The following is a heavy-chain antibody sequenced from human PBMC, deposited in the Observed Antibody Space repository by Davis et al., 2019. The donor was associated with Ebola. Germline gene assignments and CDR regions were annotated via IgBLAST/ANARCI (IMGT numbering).Heavy chain of an antibody. CDR2: INPNSGGT. CDR1: GYTFTGYY. D-gene: IGHD2-2*01. CDR3: ARDRCSSTSCLGYYYYYMDV. Sequence: ASVKVSCKASGYTFTGYYMHWVRQAPGQGLEWMGWINPNSGGTNYAQKFQGRVTMTRDTSISTAYMELSRLRSDDTAVYYCARDRCSSTSCLGYYYYYMDVWGKGTTVTVS. V-gene: IGHV1-2*02. J-gene: IGHJ6*03.